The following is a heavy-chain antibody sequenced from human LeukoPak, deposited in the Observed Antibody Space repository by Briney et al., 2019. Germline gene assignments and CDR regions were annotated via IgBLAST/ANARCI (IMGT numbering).Heavy chain of an antibody. J-gene: IGHJ5*02. CDR2: ISAYNGNT. D-gene: IGHD3-9*01. CDR3: ARAPDVLRYFDWLFDDWFDP. V-gene: IGHV1-18*01. Sequence: GASVKVSCKASGYTFTSYGISWVRQAPGQGLEWMGWISAYNGNTNYAQKLQGRVTMTTDTSTSTAYMELRSLRSDDTAVYYCARAPDVLRYFDWLFDDWFDPWGQGTLVTVSS. CDR1: GYTFTSYG.